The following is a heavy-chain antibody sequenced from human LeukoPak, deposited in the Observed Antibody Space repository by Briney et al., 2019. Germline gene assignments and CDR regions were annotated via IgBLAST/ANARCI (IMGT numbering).Heavy chain of an antibody. Sequence: GESLKISCKGSGYTFTGYYMHWVRQAPGQGLEWMGWINPNSGGTNYAQKFQGRVTMTRDTSISTAYMELSRLRSDDTAVYYCAREATADYWGQGTLVTVSS. V-gene: IGHV1-2*02. CDR3: AREATADY. CDR1: GYTFTGYY. J-gene: IGHJ4*02. CDR2: INPNSGGT.